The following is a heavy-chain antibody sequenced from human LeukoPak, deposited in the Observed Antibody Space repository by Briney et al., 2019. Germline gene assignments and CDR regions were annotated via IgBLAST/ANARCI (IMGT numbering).Heavy chain of an antibody. CDR2: ISDSGGNT. Sequence: GGSLRLSCAASGFTFSSYAMSWVRQAPGKGLEWVSAISDSGGNTYYADSVKGRFTISRDNAKNSLYLQMNSLRAEDTAVYYCARDRNYGGFDYWGQGTLVTVSS. CDR3: ARDRNYGGFDY. J-gene: IGHJ4*02. V-gene: IGHV3-23*01. D-gene: IGHD4-23*01. CDR1: GFTFSSYA.